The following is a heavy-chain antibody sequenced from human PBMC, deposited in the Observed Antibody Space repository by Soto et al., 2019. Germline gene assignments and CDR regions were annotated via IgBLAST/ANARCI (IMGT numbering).Heavy chain of an antibody. D-gene: IGHD6-13*01. CDR2: IYYSGST. J-gene: IGHJ4*02. V-gene: IGHV4-59*01. CDR3: AAGDGYSSSWYVDY. CDR1: GGSISSYY. Sequence: ASETLSLTCTVSGGSISSYYWSWIRQPPGKGLEWIGYIYYSGSTNYNPSLKSRVTISVDTSKNQFSLKLSSVTAADTAVYYCAAGDGYSSSWYVDYWGQGTLVTVSS.